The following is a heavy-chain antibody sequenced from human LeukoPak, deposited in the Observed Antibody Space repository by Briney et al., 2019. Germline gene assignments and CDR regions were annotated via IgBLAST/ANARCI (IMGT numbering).Heavy chain of an antibody. Sequence: SETLSLTCTVSGGSFSSGDNYCSWLRQPPGKGLEWIWYIHYRGSTFYNPSLKSRVTMSVDTSKNQFSLKLNSVTAADTAVYYCARGELLYDNWGQRTLVTVSS. V-gene: IGHV4-30-4*01. CDR1: GGSFSSGDNY. J-gene: IGHJ4*02. D-gene: IGHD2-15*01. CDR2: IHYRGST. CDR3: ARGELLYDN.